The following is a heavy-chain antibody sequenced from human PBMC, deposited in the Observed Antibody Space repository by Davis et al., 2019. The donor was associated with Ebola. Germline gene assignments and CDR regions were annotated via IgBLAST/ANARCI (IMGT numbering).Heavy chain of an antibody. V-gene: IGHV3-30*04. CDR1: GFTFRNHA. CDR3: ARAFLHENLDY. Sequence: GESLKISCAASGFTFRNHAMHWVRQAPGKGLEWVAVVSHSQRETFYADSVKGRFTISRDNSKNTVSLLMDSLSSDDATVYYCARAFLHENLDYWGQGALVSVSS. D-gene: IGHD1-14*01. CDR2: VSHSQRET. J-gene: IGHJ4*02.